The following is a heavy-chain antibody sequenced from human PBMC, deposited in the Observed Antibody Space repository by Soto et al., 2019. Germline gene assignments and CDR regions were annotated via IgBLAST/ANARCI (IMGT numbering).Heavy chain of an antibody. J-gene: IGHJ4*02. CDR3: AHNIAVAGKYYFDY. CDR1: GGTFSSYA. Sequence: ASVKVSCKASGGTFSSYAISCVRQAPGQGLEWMGGIIPIFGTANYAQKFQGRVTITADESTSTAYMELSSLRSEDTAVYYCAHNIAVAGKYYFDYWGQGTLVTVSS. D-gene: IGHD6-19*01. V-gene: IGHV1-69*13. CDR2: IIPIFGTA.